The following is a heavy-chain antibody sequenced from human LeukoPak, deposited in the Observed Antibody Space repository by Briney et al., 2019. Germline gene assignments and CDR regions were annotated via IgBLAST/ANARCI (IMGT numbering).Heavy chain of an antibody. J-gene: IGHJ4*02. CDR1: GYSFTSYD. Sequence: ASVKVSCKASGYSFTSYDISWVRQSPGQGLEWMGWISAYNGNADYAQKRQGRVTMTTDTSTSTAYMELRSLRSDDTAVYYCARCPSSGWPLDFDYWGQGTLVTVSS. D-gene: IGHD6-19*01. CDR3: ARCPSSGWPLDFDY. V-gene: IGHV1-18*01. CDR2: ISAYNGNA.